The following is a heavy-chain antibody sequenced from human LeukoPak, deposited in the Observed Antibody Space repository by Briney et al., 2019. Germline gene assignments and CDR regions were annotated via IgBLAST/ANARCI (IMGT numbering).Heavy chain of an antibody. CDR1: GYTFTSYD. CDR3: ARYGSGSYYYYYYGMDV. D-gene: IGHD3-10*01. J-gene: IGHJ6*02. V-gene: IGHV1-8*01. CDR2: MNPNSGNT. Sequence: ASVKVSCKASGYTFTSYDINWVRQATGQGLEWMGWMNPNSGNTGYAQKFQGRVTMTRNTSISTAYMELSSLRSEDTAVYYCARYGSGSYYYYYYGMDVWGQGTTVTVSS.